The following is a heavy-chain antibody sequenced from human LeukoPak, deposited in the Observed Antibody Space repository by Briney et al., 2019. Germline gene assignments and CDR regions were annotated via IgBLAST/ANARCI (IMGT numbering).Heavy chain of an antibody. Sequence: GGSLRLSCAASGFTFSRHGMHWVRLAPGKGLEWVAFIAYDGSRQTYADSVKGRFSISRDNSKNMVWLQMNSLRAEDTAVYCCARFTGGDSSGYYESWGQGTPVTVSS. CDR3: ARFTGGDSSGYYES. CDR2: IAYDGSRQ. CDR1: GFTFSRHG. V-gene: IGHV3-33*05. J-gene: IGHJ4*02. D-gene: IGHD3-22*01.